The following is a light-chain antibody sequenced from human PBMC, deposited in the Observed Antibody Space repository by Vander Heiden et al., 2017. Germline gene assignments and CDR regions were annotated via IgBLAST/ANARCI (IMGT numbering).Light chain of an antibody. CDR1: SSNIGSNT. CDR3: ATWDDSLNGPV. V-gene: IGLV1-44*01. J-gene: IGLJ2*01. Sequence: QSVVTQPPTASGTPGQRVTIACSGSSSNIGSNTVNWYQHLPGSAPQLLSYSNNQRPSGVPDRFSGSKSGTSGSLAISGLRSEDEADYFCATWDDSLNGPVFGGGTKLTIL. CDR2: SNN.